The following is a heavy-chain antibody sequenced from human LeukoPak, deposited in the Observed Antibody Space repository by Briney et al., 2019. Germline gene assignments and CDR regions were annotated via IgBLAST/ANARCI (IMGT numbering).Heavy chain of an antibody. D-gene: IGHD4-17*01. CDR2: IYSGGST. CDR3: ARPRYGDWGRWAFDI. J-gene: IGHJ3*02. Sequence: GGSLRLSCAASGFTVSSNYMSWVRQAPGKGLEWVSVIYSGGSTYYADSVKGRFTISRDNSKNTLYLQMNSLRAEDTAVYYCARPRYGDWGRWAFDIWGQGTMVTVSS. V-gene: IGHV3-53*01. CDR1: GFTVSSNY.